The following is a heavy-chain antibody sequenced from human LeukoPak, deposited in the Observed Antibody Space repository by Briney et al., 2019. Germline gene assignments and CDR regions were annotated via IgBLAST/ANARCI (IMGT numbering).Heavy chain of an antibody. V-gene: IGHV3-30*04. CDR2: MSPDGTNK. CDR1: GCTLSTYA. J-gene: IGHJ6*02. CDR3: ARDFSHLDFHYYNMDV. D-gene: IGHD3-3*01. Sequence: GGSLRLSCVASGCTLSTYAIHWVRQPPGKGRVWVAVMSPDGTNKYYADSGKGRFTISRDSSKNRLFLKLTSVSAADMAAYYCARDFSHLDFHYYNMDVWGQGTTVTV.